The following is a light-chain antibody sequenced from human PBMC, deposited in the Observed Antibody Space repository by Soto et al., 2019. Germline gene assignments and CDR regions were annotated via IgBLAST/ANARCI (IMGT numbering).Light chain of an antibody. V-gene: IGKV3-20*01. Sequence: EIVLTQSPGTLSLSPGERAALSCRASQSVSSNHLAWYQQRPGQAPRLLIYGASSRATGIPDRFSGSGSGTDFTLTISRLEPEDFAVYYCQQYVSSPLTFGGWTKVEIK. CDR2: GAS. CDR1: QSVSSNH. CDR3: QQYVSSPLT. J-gene: IGKJ4*01.